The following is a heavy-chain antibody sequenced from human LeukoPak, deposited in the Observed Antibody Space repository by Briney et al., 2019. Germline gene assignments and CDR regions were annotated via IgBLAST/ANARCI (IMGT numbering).Heavy chain of an antibody. D-gene: IGHD2-2*01. J-gene: IGHJ6*03. CDR2: IIPTLDVA. CDR1: GDNFSSYV. V-gene: IGHV1-69*04. Sequence: SVKVSCKASGDNFSSYVITWVRQAPGQGLEWMGRIIPTLDVANFAQKFQGRVTITADESTSTAYMELSSLRSEDTAVYYCARSAHIVVVPADSHYYYMDVWGKGTTVTVSS. CDR3: ARSAHIVVVPADSHYYYMDV.